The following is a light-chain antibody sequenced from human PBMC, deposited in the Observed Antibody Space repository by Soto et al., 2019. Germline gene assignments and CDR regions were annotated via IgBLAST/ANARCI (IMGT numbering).Light chain of an antibody. J-gene: IGLJ1*01. CDR2: EVT. CDR1: SRDIGFFNY. Sequence: QSVLTQPGSVSGSPGESITISCTGTSRDIGFFNYVSWYQQFPGNAPKLIIFEVTNRPSGVYNRFSDSKSGNTASLTIPGLEAEDWAYYYCAPYTTRSNYVFGNGKKVTVL. V-gene: IGLV2-14*01. CDR3: APYTTRSNYV.